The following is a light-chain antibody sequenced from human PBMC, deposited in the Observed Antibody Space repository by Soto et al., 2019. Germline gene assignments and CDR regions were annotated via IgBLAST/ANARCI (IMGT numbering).Light chain of an antibody. CDR1: QSVGIY. CDR3: QQRTNLPPLT. V-gene: IGKV3-11*01. Sequence: EIVLTQSPATLSLSPGERATLSCRASQSVGIYLAWYQQKPGQAPRLLLYDASNRATGIPARFSGSGSGKYFTLPVSGLEPEDFAVYYCQQRTNLPPLTFGGGTKLEMK. J-gene: IGKJ4*01. CDR2: DAS.